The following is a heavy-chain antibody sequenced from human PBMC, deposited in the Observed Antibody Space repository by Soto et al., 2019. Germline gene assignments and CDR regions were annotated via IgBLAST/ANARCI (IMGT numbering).Heavy chain of an antibody. J-gene: IGHJ4*02. CDR1: GGTFSSYT. V-gene: IGHV1-69*02. CDR2: IIPILGIA. CDR3: ARGAMVRGTSFDY. Sequence: QVQLVQSGAEVKKPGSSVKVSCKASGGTFSSYTISWVRQAPGQGLEWMGRIIPILGIANYAQKFQGRVTITADKSTSTAYMELSSLRSEYTAVYYCARGAMVRGTSFDYWGQGTLVTVSS. D-gene: IGHD3-10*01.